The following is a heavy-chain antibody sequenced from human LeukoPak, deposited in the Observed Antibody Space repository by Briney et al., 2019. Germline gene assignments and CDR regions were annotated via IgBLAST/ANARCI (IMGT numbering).Heavy chain of an antibody. J-gene: IGHJ5*02. D-gene: IGHD6-13*01. CDR2: IYYSGST. CDR1: GGSISSSSYY. Sequence: PSETLSLTCTVSGGSISSSSYYWGWIRQPPGKGLEWIGSIYYSGSTYYNPSLKSRVTISVDTSKNQFSLKLSSVTAADTAVYYCARAGLYSSSSVQGDWFDPWGQGTLVTVSS. V-gene: IGHV4-39*07. CDR3: ARAGLYSSSSVQGDWFDP.